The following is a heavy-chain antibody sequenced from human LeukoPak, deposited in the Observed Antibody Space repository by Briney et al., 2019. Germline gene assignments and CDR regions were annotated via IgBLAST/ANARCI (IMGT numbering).Heavy chain of an antibody. CDR1: GGSFSGYY. J-gene: IGHJ4*02. D-gene: IGHD3-3*01. CDR2: INHSGST. V-gene: IGHV4-34*01. Sequence: SETLSLTCAVYGGSFSGYYWSWIRQPPGKGLEWIGEINHSGSTNYNPSLKSRVTISVDTSKNQFSLRLSSVTAADTALYYCARVGEQNYDFWSGYYGYWGQGTLVTVSS. CDR3: ARVGEQNYDFWSGYYGY.